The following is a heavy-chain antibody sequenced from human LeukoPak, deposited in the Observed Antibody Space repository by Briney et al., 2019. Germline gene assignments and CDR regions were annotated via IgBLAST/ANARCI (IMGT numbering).Heavy chain of an antibody. CDR1: GGTFSSYA. CDR2: IIPIFGTA. Sequence: GASVKVSCKASGGTFSSYAISWVRQAPGQGLEWMGGIIPIFGTANYAQKFQGRVTITADESTSTAYMELSSLRSEDTAVYYCARVSKWLRFDFDYWGQGTLVTVSS. D-gene: IGHD5-12*01. CDR3: ARVSKWLRFDFDY. V-gene: IGHV1-69*13. J-gene: IGHJ4*02.